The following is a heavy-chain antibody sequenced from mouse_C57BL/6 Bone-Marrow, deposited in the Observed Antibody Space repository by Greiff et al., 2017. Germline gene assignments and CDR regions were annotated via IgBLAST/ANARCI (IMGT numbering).Heavy chain of an antibody. CDR2: IDPENGDT. J-gene: IGHJ3*01. V-gene: IGHV14-4*01. D-gene: IGHD2-3*01. CDR1: GFNIKDDY. Sequence: VQLQQSGAELVRPGASVKLSCTASGFNIKDDYMHWVKQRPEQGLEWIGWIDPENGDTESASKFQGKATITADTSSNTAYLQLSSLTSEDTAVYYCTTGPDGYYFRFAYWGQGTLVTVSA. CDR3: TTGPDGYYFRFAY.